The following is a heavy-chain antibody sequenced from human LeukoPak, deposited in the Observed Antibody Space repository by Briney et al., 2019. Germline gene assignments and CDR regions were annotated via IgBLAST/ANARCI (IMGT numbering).Heavy chain of an antibody. D-gene: IGHD3-22*01. CDR2: IKEDGSEK. CDR3: ARGGYYDGSGYYYALNF. J-gene: IGHJ4*02. CDR1: GFTLSIHW. Sequence: PGGSLRLSCAASGFTLSIHWMSWVRQAPGKGLEWVANIKEDGSEKHYATSVEGRFTIARDNAKDSVYLEMHSVGPEDMAVYFCARGGYYDGSGYYYALNFWGPGTLVTVSS. V-gene: IGHV3-7*05.